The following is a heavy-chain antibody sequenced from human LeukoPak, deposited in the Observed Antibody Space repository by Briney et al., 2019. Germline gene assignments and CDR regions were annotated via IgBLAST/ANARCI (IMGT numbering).Heavy chain of an antibody. CDR2: IHPEGNEK. Sequence: GGSLRLSCAASGFTFSSYEMNWVRQAPGRGLEWVANIHPEGNEKYHVESVKGRFTISRDNPKSSLFLQMNGLRVEDTAVYYCARGDAFSGDHWGQGTLVTVSS. V-gene: IGHV3-7*04. CDR1: GFTFSSYE. J-gene: IGHJ4*02. CDR3: ARGDAFSGDH.